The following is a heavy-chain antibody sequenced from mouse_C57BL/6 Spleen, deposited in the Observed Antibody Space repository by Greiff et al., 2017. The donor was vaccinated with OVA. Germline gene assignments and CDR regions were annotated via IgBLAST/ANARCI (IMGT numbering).Heavy chain of an antibody. CDR2: INPSSGST. CDR1: GYTFTSYT. Sequence: QVQLQQSGAELARPGASVKMSCKASGYTFTSYTMHWVKQRPGQGLEWIGYINPSSGSTKYNQKFKDKATLTADKSSSTAYMQLSSLTSEDSAVYYCARDWDGRGYYLDYWGQGTTLTVSS. J-gene: IGHJ2*01. D-gene: IGHD4-1*01. V-gene: IGHV1-4*01. CDR3: ARDWDGRGYYLDY.